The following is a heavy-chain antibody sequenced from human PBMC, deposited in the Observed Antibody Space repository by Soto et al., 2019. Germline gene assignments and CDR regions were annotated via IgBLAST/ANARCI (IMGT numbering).Heavy chain of an antibody. CDR1: GFTFSSYW. CDR2: IKQDGSEK. Sequence: GGSLRLSCAASGFTFSSYWMSWVRQAPGKGLEWVANIKQDGSEKYYVDSVKGRFTISRDNAKNSLYLQMNSLRAEDTAVYYCNYYDSSGYDDFDYWGQGTLVTVSS. CDR3: NYYDSSGYDDFDY. V-gene: IGHV3-7*05. J-gene: IGHJ4*02. D-gene: IGHD3-22*01.